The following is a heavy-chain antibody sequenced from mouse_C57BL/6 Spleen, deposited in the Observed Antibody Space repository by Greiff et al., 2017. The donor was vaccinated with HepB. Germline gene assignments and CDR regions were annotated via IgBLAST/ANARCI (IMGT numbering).Heavy chain of an antibody. Sequence: QVQLKQSGAELARPGASVKLSCKASGYTFTSYGISWVKQRTGQGLEWIGEIYPRSGNTYYNEKFKGKATLTADKSSSTAYMELRSLTSEDSAVYFCARRYGRPFDVWGTGTTVTVSS. D-gene: IGHD1-1*01. J-gene: IGHJ1*03. CDR2: IYPRSGNT. CDR3: ARRYGRPFDV. V-gene: IGHV1-81*01. CDR1: GYTFTSYG.